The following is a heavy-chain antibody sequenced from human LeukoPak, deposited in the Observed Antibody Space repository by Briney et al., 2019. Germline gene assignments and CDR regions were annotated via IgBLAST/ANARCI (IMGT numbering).Heavy chain of an antibody. CDR2: IIPIFGKA. Sequence: GSSVTVSCKASGGTFSNYAISGVRQAPGQRLEWMGGIIPIFGKANYAQKFQGRVTITTDESTSTAYMELSSLRSEDTAVYYCASGPMAPSNYYYMDVWGKGTTVTASS. V-gene: IGHV1-69*05. CDR1: GGTFSNYA. J-gene: IGHJ6*03. D-gene: IGHD3-10*01. CDR3: ASGPMAPSNYYYMDV.